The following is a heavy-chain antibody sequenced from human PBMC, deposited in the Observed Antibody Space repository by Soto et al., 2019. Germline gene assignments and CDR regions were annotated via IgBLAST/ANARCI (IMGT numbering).Heavy chain of an antibody. CDR3: ARDPSEARVGNWFES. V-gene: IGHV3-21*06. Sequence: EVQLVESGGGLVKPGGSLRLSCAASGFTFSRYGMNWLRQAPGKGLEWVASISSSTSYVYYADSVKGRFSTSRDNAKNILYMEMYTPRTEDTAVYYCARDPSEARVGNWFESWGQGTLVTVSS. CDR1: GFTFSRYG. CDR2: ISSSTSYV. J-gene: IGHJ5*01. D-gene: IGHD2-2*01.